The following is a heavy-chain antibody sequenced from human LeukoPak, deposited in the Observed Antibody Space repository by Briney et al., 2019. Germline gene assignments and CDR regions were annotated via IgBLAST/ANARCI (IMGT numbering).Heavy chain of an antibody. CDR1: GGSISSYY. CDR3: ARGYCSSTSCQGEDWFDP. Sequence: SETLSLTCTVSGGSISSYYWSWIRQPPGKGLEWIGYIYYSGSTNYNPSLKSRVTISVDTSKNQFSLKLSSVTAADTAVYYCARGYCSSTSCQGEDWFDPWGQGTLVTVSS. D-gene: IGHD2-2*01. V-gene: IGHV4-59*01. CDR2: IYYSGST. J-gene: IGHJ5*02.